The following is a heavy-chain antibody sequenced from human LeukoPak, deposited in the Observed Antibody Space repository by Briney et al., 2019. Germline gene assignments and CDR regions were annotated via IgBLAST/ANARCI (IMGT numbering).Heavy chain of an antibody. CDR3: LRGDRRDY. CDR1: GFTFNTYS. V-gene: IGHV3-21*06. Sequence: GGSLRLSCEASGFTFNTYSMNWARQAPGKGLEWVSPIDSSGGYMFYADSVKGRFIISRDNAKDSLYLQMNSLRVEDTAVYYCLRGDRRDYWGQGTLVTVSS. CDR2: IDSSGGYM. J-gene: IGHJ4*02.